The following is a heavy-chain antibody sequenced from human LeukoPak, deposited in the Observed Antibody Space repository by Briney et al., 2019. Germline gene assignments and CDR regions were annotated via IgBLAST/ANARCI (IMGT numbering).Heavy chain of an antibody. J-gene: IGHJ6*03. V-gene: IGHV3-33*01. CDR3: ARDIRSYYYMDV. Sequence: GGSLRLSCAASGFTFSSYGMHWVRQAPGKGLEWVAVLWYDGSNKDYADSVKGRFTISGDNSKNTLYLQMNSLRAEDTAVYYCARDIRSYYYMDVWGKGTTVTVS. CDR2: LWYDGSNK. CDR1: GFTFSSYG.